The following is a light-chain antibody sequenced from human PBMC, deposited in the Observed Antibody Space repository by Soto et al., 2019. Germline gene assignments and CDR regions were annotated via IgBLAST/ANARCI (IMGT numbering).Light chain of an antibody. CDR1: QSVSSNY. J-gene: IGKJ1*01. CDR3: QQYGSSYPWT. CDR2: GAS. Sequence: IVLTQSPGTLSLSPGERATLSCRASQSVSSNYLAWYQQRPVQTPRLLIYGASSRAPGISDRCSGSGSGRDFTLTIRRLAPEDFAVYYCQQYGSSYPWTFGQGTKVDMK. V-gene: IGKV3-20*01.